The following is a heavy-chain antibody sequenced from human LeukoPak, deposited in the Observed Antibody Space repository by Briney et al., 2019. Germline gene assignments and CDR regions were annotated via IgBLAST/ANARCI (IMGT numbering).Heavy chain of an antibody. Sequence: GASVKVSCKASGYTFTSYGISWVRQAPGQGLEWMGWISAYNGNTNYAQKFQGRVTMTEDTSTDTAYMELSSLRSEDTAVYYCATHYVWGSYRLDYWGQGTLVTVSS. CDR3: ATHYVWGSYRLDY. V-gene: IGHV1-18*01. D-gene: IGHD3-16*02. CDR1: GYTFTSYG. CDR2: ISAYNGNT. J-gene: IGHJ4*02.